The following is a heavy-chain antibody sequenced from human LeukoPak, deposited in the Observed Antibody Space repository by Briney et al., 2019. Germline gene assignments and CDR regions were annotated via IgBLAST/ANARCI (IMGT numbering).Heavy chain of an antibody. CDR2: IGGSST. Sequence: GGSLRLSCAASGFPFTIYAMSWVRQAPGKGLEWVSSIGGSSTYYADFVKGRFTISRDTSKNTMELQMNSLRAEETAIYYCAKYRGFGDRYDSWGQGTLVTVSS. J-gene: IGHJ4*02. CDR3: AKYRGFGDRYDS. D-gene: IGHD3-10*01. V-gene: IGHV3-23*01. CDR1: GFPFTIYA.